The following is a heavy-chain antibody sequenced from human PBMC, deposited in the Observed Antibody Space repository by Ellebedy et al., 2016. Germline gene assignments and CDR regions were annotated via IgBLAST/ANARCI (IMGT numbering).Heavy chain of an antibody. J-gene: IGHJ4*02. CDR1: GYTFTNYG. V-gene: IGHV1-18*01. Sequence: ASVKVSXXASGYTFTNYGISWVRQAPGQGLEWMGWISTYNGNTNYAQKVQGRVTMTTDTSTSTAYMELRSLRSDDTAVYYCARESHYYDTLTAYNYYFDYWGQGTLVTVSS. D-gene: IGHD3-9*01. CDR3: ARESHYYDTLTAYNYYFDY. CDR2: ISTYNGNT.